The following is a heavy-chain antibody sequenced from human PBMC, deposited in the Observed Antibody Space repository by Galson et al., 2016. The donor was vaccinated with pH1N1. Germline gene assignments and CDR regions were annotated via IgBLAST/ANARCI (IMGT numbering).Heavy chain of an antibody. J-gene: IGHJ3*01. V-gene: IGHV1-18*04. CDR3: ARDRPGPLVGYVFDV. CDR2: IITYNGNA. CDR1: NYG. Sequence: NYGISWVRQAPGQGLEWMGWIITYNGNADYADHLQGRVTMTTDTSTSTAYMELRSLRSDDTAVYYCARDRPGPLVGYVFDVWGQGTMVTVFS. D-gene: IGHD2-2*01.